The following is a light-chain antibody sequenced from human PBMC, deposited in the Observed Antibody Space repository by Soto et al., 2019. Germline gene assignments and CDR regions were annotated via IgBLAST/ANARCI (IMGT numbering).Light chain of an antibody. V-gene: IGKV1-5*03. CDR3: QQYNDNWT. Sequence: DIQMTQSPSTLSASVGDRVTITCRASQSISSWLAWYQQKPGTAPNLLIYKASTLQRGVPSRFSGSGSGTEFTLTISSLQPDDSATYYCQQYNDNWTFGQGTKVDIK. J-gene: IGKJ1*01. CDR2: KAS. CDR1: QSISSW.